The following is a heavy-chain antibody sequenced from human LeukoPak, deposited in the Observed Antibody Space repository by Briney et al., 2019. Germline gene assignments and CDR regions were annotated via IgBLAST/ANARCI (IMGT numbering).Heavy chain of an antibody. D-gene: IGHD5-18*01. V-gene: IGHV1-2*02. Sequence: ASVTDTFLGSGYIYSYYYRHWVRQAPGQGLEWMGWIKPDSGGTNYEQKFQGRVIMTLDTSISTAYMELTRLTSDDTAVYYCSRGSAMFTTYSGGNWCDHWGQGTLVTVSS. CDR3: SRGSAMFTTYSGGNWCDH. J-gene: IGHJ5*02. CDR1: GYIYSYYY. CDR2: IKPDSGGT.